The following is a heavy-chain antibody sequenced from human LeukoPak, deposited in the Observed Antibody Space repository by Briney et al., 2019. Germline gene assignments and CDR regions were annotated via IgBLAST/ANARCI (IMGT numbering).Heavy chain of an antibody. J-gene: IGHJ4*02. CDR1: GYTFAGYY. CDR2: INPNSGGT. V-gene: IGHV1-2*02. Sequence: GASVKVSCKASGYTFAGYYMHWVRQAPGQGLEWVGWINPNSGGTNYAQKFQGRVTMTRYTSISTAYMELSRLRSDDTAVYYCARVERFGATVDYWGQGTLVTVSS. D-gene: IGHD1-26*01. CDR3: ARVERFGATVDY.